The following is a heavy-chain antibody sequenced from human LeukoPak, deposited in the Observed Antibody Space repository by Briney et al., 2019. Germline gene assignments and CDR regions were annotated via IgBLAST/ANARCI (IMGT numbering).Heavy chain of an antibody. CDR3: ARGRGYRDYDRPLDY. CDR1: GFTVSSNY. Sequence: RGSLRLSCAASGFTVSSNYMNWVRQAPGKGLEWVSVITSGGNTYYADSVKGRFTTSRDNSKNTLYVQMNSLRAEDTAIYYCARGRGYRDYDRPLDYWGQGTQVTVSS. D-gene: IGHD5-12*01. J-gene: IGHJ4*02. CDR2: ITSGGNT. V-gene: IGHV3-53*01.